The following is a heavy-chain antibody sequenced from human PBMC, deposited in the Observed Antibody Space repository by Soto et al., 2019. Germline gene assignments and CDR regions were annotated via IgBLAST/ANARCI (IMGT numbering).Heavy chain of an antibody. J-gene: IGHJ5*02. D-gene: IGHD3-3*02. CDR2: VFTTGTT. V-gene: IGHV4-4*07. CDR1: GGSINNYY. CDR3: ARDFNSIFDDFADMRWNFDP. Sequence: SETLSLTCSVTGGSINNYYWSWVRQSAGKGLEWIGRVFTTGTTDYNPSLKGRVTISVDTSKNQFSLSLRSVTAADTAIYYCARDFNSIFDDFADMRWNFDPWSQGTLVNVSS.